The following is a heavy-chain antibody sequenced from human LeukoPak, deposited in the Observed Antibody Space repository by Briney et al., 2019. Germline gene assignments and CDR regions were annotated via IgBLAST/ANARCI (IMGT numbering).Heavy chain of an antibody. V-gene: IGHV4-34*01. CDR1: GGSFSGYY. J-gene: IGHJ6*03. Sequence: SETLSLTCAVYGGSFSGYYWSCIPHPPGKGRECMGENNHIGSTNYNPSIKGRVTISVDTYKNQFSLKLSSVTAADTAVYSCATTLGYCSSTTCYKRGYYYYYMDVWGKGTTVTVSS. CDR3: ATTLGYCSSTTCYKRGYYYYYMDV. CDR2: NNHIGST. D-gene: IGHD2-2*02.